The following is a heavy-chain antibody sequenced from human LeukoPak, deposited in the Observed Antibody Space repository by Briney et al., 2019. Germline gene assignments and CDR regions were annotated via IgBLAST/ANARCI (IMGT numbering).Heavy chain of an antibody. Sequence: GGTLKLSCVASGFSFNIHGMNWVRQAPGKGLEWVSVIYSGGSTYYADSVKGRFTISRDNSKNTLYLQMNSLRAEDTAVYYCATIDYWGQGTLVTVSS. CDR1: GFSFNIHG. CDR3: ATIDY. J-gene: IGHJ4*02. V-gene: IGHV3-66*01. CDR2: IYSGGST.